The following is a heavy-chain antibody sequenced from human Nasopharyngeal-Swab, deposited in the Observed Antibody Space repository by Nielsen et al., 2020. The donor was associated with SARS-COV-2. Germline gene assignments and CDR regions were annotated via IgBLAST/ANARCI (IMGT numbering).Heavy chain of an antibody. CDR2: INAGNGNT. CDR1: GYTFTSYA. Sequence: ASVKVSCKASGYTFTSYAMHWVRQAPGQRLEWMGWINAGNGNTKYSQKFQGRVTITRDTSASTAYMELSSLRSEDTAVYYCAREGGGIAPRAYYFDYWGQGTLVTVS. D-gene: IGHD6-13*01. J-gene: IGHJ4*02. CDR3: AREGGGIAPRAYYFDY. V-gene: IGHV1-3*01.